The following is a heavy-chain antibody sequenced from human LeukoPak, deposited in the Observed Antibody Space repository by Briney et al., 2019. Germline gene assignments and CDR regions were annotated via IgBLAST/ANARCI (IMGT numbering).Heavy chain of an antibody. CDR2: IYYSGST. V-gene: IGHV4-59*12. CDR3: ARDIYDSSGYYYFDY. D-gene: IGHD3-22*01. Sequence: SETLSLTCTVSGGSISSYYWGWIRQPPGKGLEWIGYIYYSGSTNYNPSLKSRVTISVDTSKNQFSLKLSSVTAADTAVYYCARDIYDSSGYYYFDYWGQGTLVTVSS. CDR1: GGSISSYY. J-gene: IGHJ4*02.